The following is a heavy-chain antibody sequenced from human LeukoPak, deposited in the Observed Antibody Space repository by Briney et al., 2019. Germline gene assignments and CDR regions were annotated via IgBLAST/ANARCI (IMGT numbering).Heavy chain of an antibody. Sequence: GASVKVSCKASGYTFTGYYMHWVRQAPGQGLEWMGWINPNSGGTNYAQKFQGRVTMTRDTSISTAYMELSRLRSDDTAVYYCAREGTVPAAISSFKPGYYYYGTDVWGQGTTVTVSS. CDR2: INPNSGGT. V-gene: IGHV1-2*02. CDR3: AREGTVPAAISSFKPGYYYYGTDV. J-gene: IGHJ6*02. D-gene: IGHD2-2*01. CDR1: GYTFTGYY.